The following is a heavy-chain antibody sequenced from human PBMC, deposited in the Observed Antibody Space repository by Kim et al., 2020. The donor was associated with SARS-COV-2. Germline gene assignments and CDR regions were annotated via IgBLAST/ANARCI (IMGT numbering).Heavy chain of an antibody. D-gene: IGHD3-3*01. CDR3: ASLTPPTSFGVVTPGYFDY. J-gene: IGHJ4*02. Sequence: GRFTISRDNSKNTLYLQMNSLRAEDTAVYYCASLTPPTSFGVVTPGYFDYWGQGTLVTVSS. V-gene: IGHV3-30*01.